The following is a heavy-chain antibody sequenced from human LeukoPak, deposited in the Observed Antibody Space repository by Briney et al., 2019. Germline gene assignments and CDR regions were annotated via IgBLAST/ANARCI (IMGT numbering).Heavy chain of an antibody. V-gene: IGHV1-18*01. CDR3: AKDRGSGWGDFDY. J-gene: IGHJ4*02. CDR1: GYTFSSYG. CDR2: VSPYNGDT. Sequence: ASVKVSCKASGYTFSSYGVNWVRQAPGQGLEWMGWVSPYNGDTNYAQKFQDRVTMTTDTSTNTAYMELRSLRSDDTAVYYCAKDRGSGWGDFDYWGQGTLVTVSS. D-gene: IGHD6-19*01.